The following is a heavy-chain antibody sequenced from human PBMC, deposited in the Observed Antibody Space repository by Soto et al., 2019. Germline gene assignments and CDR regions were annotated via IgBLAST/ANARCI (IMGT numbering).Heavy chain of an antibody. CDR3: ARFPFDRSSWTNPRYFDY. CDR1: GWSFSGYY. J-gene: IGHJ4*02. CDR2: INQSGFT. Sequence: SETLSLTCAFYGWSFSGYYWTWIRQPTGKGLEWIEEINQSGFTNYNPSLESRVTMSVDTSRNQFSLRLSSVTAADTAVYYCARFPFDRSSWTNPRYFDYWGQGTLVTVSS. D-gene: IGHD6-13*01. V-gene: IGHV4-34*01.